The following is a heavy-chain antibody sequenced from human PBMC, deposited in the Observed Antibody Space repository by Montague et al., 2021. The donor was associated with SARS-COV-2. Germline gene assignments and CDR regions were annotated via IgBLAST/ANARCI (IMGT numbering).Heavy chain of an antibody. D-gene: IGHD3-22*01. V-gene: IGHV4-39*01. CDR2: IYYSGST. CDR1: GGSISSSSYY. CDR3: ASPTYYYDSSGSDAFDI. Sequence: ETLSLTCTVSGGSISSSSYYWGWIRQPPGKGLEWIGSIYYSGSTYYNPSLKRRVTISVDTSKNQFSLKLSSVTAADTAVYYCASPTYYYDSSGSDAFDIWGQGTMVTVSS. J-gene: IGHJ3*02.